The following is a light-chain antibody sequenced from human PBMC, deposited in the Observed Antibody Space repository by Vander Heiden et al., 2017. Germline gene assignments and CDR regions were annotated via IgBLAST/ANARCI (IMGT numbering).Light chain of an antibody. V-gene: IGKV3-11*01. CDR2: DAS. J-gene: IGKJ5*01. CDR1: RSVSTC. Sequence: EILLTQSPATLPLAPGERATLACRASRSVSTCLGWYQQRPGQAPRLLIYDASKRASGIPARFSGSGSGTDFTLTISSLEPEDSAVYYCQQRSNWPPVTFGQGTRLEIK. CDR3: QQRSNWPPVT.